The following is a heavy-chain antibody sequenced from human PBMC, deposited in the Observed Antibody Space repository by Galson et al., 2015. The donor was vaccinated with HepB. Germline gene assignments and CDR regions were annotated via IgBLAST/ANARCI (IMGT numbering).Heavy chain of an antibody. V-gene: IGHV3-23*01. J-gene: IGHJ5*02. Sequence: SLRLSCAASGFTFSNSAMTWVRQAPGKGLEWVSSIYAAPIKTYYIDSVKGRFTISRDNSKNTLYSQMNGLRVEDTAVYYCAKGADYYGPGNYQNWFDPWGQGTLVIVSA. CDR2: IYAAPIKT. D-gene: IGHD3-10*01. CDR3: AKGADYYGPGNYQNWFDP. CDR1: GFTFSNSA.